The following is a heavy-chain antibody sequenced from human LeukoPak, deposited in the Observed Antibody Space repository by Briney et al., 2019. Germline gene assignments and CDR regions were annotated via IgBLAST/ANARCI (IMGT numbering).Heavy chain of an antibody. J-gene: IGHJ5*02. CDR1: GYTFTGYY. V-gene: IGHV1-2*06. CDR3: ARASKGGLRLWEANWFDR. D-gene: IGHD3-16*01. CDR2: INPNSGGT. Sequence: ASVKVSCKASGYTFTGYYMHWVRQAPGHGLEWMGRINPNSGGTNYAQKFQGRVTMPRDTSISTAYMELSRLRSDAPAVSSCARASKGGLRLWEANWFDRWGQGTLVTVSS.